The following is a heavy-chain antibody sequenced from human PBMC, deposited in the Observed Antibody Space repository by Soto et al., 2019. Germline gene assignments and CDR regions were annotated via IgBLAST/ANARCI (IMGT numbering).Heavy chain of an antibody. CDR1: GYTFTNYW. Sequence: RGESLKISCKGSGYTFTNYWIGWVRQMPGKGLEWMVIIYPGDSDTKYNPSFQGQVTISADKSITTTYLRWTSLKASDTAIYYCAASIFYYGMDVWGQGTTVTVSS. CDR2: IYPGDSDT. CDR3: AASIFYYGMDV. V-gene: IGHV5-51*01. J-gene: IGHJ6*02.